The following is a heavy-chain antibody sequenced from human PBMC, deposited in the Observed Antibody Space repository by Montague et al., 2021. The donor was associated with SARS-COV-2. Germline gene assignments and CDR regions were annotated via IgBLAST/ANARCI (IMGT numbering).Heavy chain of an antibody. CDR1: GRSFSGYS. Sequence: SETLSLTCAVYGRSFSGYSWGWIRKPPGKRPEWIGELNPSGSTNYNPSLKSRVTISVDTSKNQFSLKLSSVTAADTAVYYCARARQDVVVPTLGIGAYYYYYYMDVWGKGTTVTVSS. CDR2: LNPSGST. V-gene: IGHV4-34*01. D-gene: IGHD2-2*01. CDR3: ARARQDVVVPTLGIGAYYYYYYMDV. J-gene: IGHJ6*03.